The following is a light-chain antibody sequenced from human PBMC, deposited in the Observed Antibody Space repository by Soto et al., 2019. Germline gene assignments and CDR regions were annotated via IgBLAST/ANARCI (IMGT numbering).Light chain of an antibody. V-gene: IGKV3-11*01. J-gene: IGKJ3*01. CDR2: ESS. CDR3: QQRSDWPRT. Sequence: EIVLTQSPATLSLSPGERATLSCRASHSVGSFLAWYQQKPGQAPRLLIYESSTRATGIPARFSGSGSRTDFTLTNSSLEPEDFAVYYCQQRSDWPRTFGPGTKVDI. CDR1: HSVGSF.